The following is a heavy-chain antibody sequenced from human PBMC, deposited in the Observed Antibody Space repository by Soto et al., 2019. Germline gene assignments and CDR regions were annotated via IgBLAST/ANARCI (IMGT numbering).Heavy chain of an antibody. D-gene: IGHD3-22*01. V-gene: IGHV3-15*01. CDR1: GFTFSNAW. CDR3: TTGLASGYYYEGLFDH. J-gene: IGHJ4*02. CDR2: IKSKTDGGTT. Sequence: GVLRLSCAASGFTFSNAWMSWVRQAPGKGLEWVGRIKSKTDGGTTDYAAPVKGRFTISRDDSKNTLYLQMNGLKTEDTAVYYCTTGLASGYYYEGLFDHWGQGTLVTVSS.